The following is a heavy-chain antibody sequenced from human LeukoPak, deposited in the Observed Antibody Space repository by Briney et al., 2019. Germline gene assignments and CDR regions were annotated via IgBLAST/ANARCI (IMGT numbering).Heavy chain of an antibody. CDR1: GFTFSSYE. CDR2: IDTSDSTI. CDR3: AELGITMIGGV. D-gene: IGHD3-10*02. V-gene: IGHV3-48*03. J-gene: IGHJ6*04. Sequence: PGGSLRLSCAASGFTFSSYEMNWVRQAPGKGLEWVSYIDTSDSTIYYADSVKGRFTISRDNAKNSVYLQMNSLRAEDTAVYYCAELGITMIGGVWGKGTTVTISS.